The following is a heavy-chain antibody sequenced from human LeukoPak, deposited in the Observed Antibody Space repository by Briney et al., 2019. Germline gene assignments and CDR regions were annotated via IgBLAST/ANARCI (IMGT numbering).Heavy chain of an antibody. V-gene: IGHV3-33*01. CDR1: GFTFSSYG. CDR2: IWYDGSNK. Sequence: SGGSLRLSCAASGFTFSSYGMHWVRQAPGKGLVWVAVIWYDGSNKYYADSVKGRFTISRDNSKNTLYLQMNSLRAEDTAVYYCARDRNRELYLNWFDPWGQGTLVTVSS. CDR3: ARDRNRELYLNWFDP. J-gene: IGHJ5*02. D-gene: IGHD1-14*01.